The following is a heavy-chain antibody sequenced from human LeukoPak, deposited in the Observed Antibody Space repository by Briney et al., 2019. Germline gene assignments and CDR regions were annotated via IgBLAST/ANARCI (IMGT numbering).Heavy chain of an antibody. J-gene: IGHJ4*02. V-gene: IGHV4-4*07. CDR2: IYTSGST. D-gene: IGHD3-16*01. CDR1: GGSISSYY. CDR3: AREEGMITFGGVSNFDY. Sequence: SETLSLTCTVSGGSISSYYWSWIRQPAGKGLEWIGRIYTSGSTNYNPSLKSRVTMSADTSKNQFSLKLSSVTAADTAVYYCAREEGMITFGGVSNFDYWGQGTLVTVSS.